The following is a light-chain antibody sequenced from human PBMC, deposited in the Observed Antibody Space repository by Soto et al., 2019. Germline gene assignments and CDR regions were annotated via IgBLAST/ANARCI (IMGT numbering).Light chain of an antibody. CDR3: SSYRSSPPSDV. Sequence: QSALTQPASVSGSPGQSIAISCTGTSIDVGGYNHVSWYQQHPGKAPKLMIYEVTNRPSGVSDRFSGSKSGNTASLTISGLQPEDEADDYCSSYRSSPPSDVFGTGTKLTVL. J-gene: IGLJ1*01. CDR1: SIDVGGYNH. CDR2: EVT. V-gene: IGLV2-14*01.